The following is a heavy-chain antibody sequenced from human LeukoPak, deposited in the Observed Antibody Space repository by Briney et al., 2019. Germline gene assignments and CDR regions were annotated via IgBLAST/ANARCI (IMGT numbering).Heavy chain of an antibody. Sequence: ASVKVSCKASGYTFTSYDISWVRQAPGQGLEWMGWISTYNGKTNYAQKFQGRVTTITDTSTSTAYTELRSLRSDDTAVYYCARVSGYCSGGSCYSVDYWGQGTLVTVSS. CDR1: GYTFTSYD. V-gene: IGHV1-18*01. CDR2: ISTYNGKT. D-gene: IGHD2-15*01. CDR3: ARVSGYCSGGSCYSVDY. J-gene: IGHJ4*02.